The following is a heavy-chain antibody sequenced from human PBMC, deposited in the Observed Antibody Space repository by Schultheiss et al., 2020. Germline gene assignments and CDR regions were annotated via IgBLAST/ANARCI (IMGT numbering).Heavy chain of an antibody. CDR2: IWYDGSNK. J-gene: IGHJ5*02. CDR3: ARVGYSYGINWFDP. V-gene: IGHV3-33*01. Sequence: GGSLRLSCAASGFTFSSYGMHWVRQAPGKGLEWVAVIWYDGSNKYYADSVKGRFTISRDNAKNSLYLQMNSLRAEDTALYHCARVGYSYGINWFDPWGQGTLVTVSS. D-gene: IGHD5-18*01. CDR1: GFTFSSYG.